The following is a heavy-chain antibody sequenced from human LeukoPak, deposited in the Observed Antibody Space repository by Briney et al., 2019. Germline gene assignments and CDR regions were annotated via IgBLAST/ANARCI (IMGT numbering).Heavy chain of an antibody. CDR3: AGLYDSSGYYYAY. V-gene: IGHV1-69*01. CDR1: GGTFSSYA. D-gene: IGHD3-22*01. J-gene: IGHJ4*02. CDR2: IIPIFGTA. Sequence: VASVKVPCKASGGTFSSYAISWVRQAPGQGLEWMGGIIPIFGTANYAQKFQGRVTITADESTSTAYMELSSLRSEDTAVYYCAGLYDSSGYYYAYWGQGTLVTVSS.